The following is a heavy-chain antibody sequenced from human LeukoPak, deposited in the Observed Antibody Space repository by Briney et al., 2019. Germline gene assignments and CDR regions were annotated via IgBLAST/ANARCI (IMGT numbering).Heavy chain of an antibody. J-gene: IGHJ4*02. CDR3: AKGRGYDFWSGYCDY. Sequence: GGSLRLSCAASGFTFSSYSMTWVRQTPGKGLDWVSSISTSTYYIYYADSVKGRFTISRDNSKNTLYLQMNGLRAEDTAVYYCAKGRGYDFWSGYCDYWGQGTLVTVSS. CDR2: ISTSTYYI. D-gene: IGHD3-3*01. V-gene: IGHV3-21*01. CDR1: GFTFSSYS.